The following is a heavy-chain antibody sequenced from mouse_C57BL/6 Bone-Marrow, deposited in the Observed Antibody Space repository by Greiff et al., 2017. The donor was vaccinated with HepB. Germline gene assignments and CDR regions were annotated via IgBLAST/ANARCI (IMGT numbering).Heavy chain of an antibody. Sequence: VQLQQPGAELVKPGASVKMSCKASGYTFTSYWMTWVKQRPGQGLEWIGDIYPGSGSTNYNEKFKSKATLTVDTSSSTAYMQLSSLTSEDSAVYYCAREDDYGGAMDYWGQGTSVTVSS. CDR1: GYTFTSYW. CDR3: AREDDYGGAMDY. V-gene: IGHV1-55*01. D-gene: IGHD2-4*01. CDR2: IYPGSGST. J-gene: IGHJ4*01.